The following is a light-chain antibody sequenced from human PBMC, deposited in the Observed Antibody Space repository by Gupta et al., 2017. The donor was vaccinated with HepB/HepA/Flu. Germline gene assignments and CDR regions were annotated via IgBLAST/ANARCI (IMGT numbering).Light chain of an antibody. CDR2: DVS. CDR1: SSDVGNYNY. J-gene: IGLJ2*01. CDR3: CSYAGSYTVV. Sequence: QSALTQPRSVSGSPGQSVTISCTGTSSDVGNYNYVSWYQQHPGKVPKLMIYDVSERPSGVPDRFSGSKSGNTASLTISGLQAEDEADYYCCSYAGSYTVVFGGGTKLTAL. V-gene: IGLV2-11*01.